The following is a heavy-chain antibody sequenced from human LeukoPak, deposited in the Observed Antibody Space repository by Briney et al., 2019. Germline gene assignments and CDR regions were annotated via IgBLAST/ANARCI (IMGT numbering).Heavy chain of an antibody. V-gene: IGHV3-49*04. CDR3: TRLGITIFGVVIIPGDYFDY. CDR1: GFTFGDYA. Sequence: PGRSLRLSCTASGFTFGDYAMSWVRQAPGKGLEWVGFIRSKAYGGTTEYAASVKGRFTISRDDSKSNAYLQMNSLKTEDTAVYYCTRLGITIFGVVIIPGDYFDYWGQRTLVTVSS. J-gene: IGHJ4*02. D-gene: IGHD3-3*01. CDR2: IRSKAYGGTT.